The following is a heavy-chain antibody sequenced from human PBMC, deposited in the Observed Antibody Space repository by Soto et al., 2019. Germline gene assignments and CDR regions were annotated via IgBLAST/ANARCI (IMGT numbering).Heavy chain of an antibody. Sequence: QVQLQESGPGLVKPSETLSLTCAVSGVSIINNYWTWIRQPAGKGLEWLGRVYSSGRTTYNPSLKSRLTMSVDTSKNQFSLHLTSVTAADTAVYYCARREDTFDFWGQGRLVTVSS. CDR1: GVSIINNY. J-gene: IGHJ4*02. CDR3: ARREDTFDF. V-gene: IGHV4-4*07. CDR2: VYSSGRT.